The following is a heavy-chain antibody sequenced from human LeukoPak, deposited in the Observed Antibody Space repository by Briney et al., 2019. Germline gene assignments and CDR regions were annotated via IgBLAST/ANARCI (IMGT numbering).Heavy chain of an antibody. CDR2: ISSSSSYI. CDR3: ARGYSSGCYFDS. D-gene: IGHD6-19*01. V-gene: IGHV3-21*01. Sequence: PGGTLRLSCAASGFTISSYSRNWVRQAPGKGLEWVSSISSSSSYIYYADSVKVRFTISTDNTKNSLYLQIHSLRADDAAVSYCARGYSSGCYFDSWGQGTLVTVSS. CDR1: GFTISSYS. J-gene: IGHJ4*02.